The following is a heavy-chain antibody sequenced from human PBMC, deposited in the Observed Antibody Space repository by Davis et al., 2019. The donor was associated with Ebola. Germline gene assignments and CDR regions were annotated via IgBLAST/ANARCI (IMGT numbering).Heavy chain of an antibody. J-gene: IGHJ4*02. CDR2: IYSGGST. CDR3: ARGETDY. V-gene: IGHV3-53*01. CDR1: GFTFSSYA. Sequence: GESLKISCVASGFTFSSYAMNWVRQAPGKGLEWVSVIYSGGSTYYADSVKGRFTISRDNSKNTLYLQMNSLRAEDTAVYYCARGETDYWGQGTLVTVSS.